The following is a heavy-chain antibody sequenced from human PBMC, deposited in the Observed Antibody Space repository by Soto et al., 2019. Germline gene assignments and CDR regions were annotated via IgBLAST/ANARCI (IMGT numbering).Heavy chain of an antibody. CDR1: GYTFTGYY. J-gene: IGHJ4*02. CDR3: ASIDYYDSSGYYFDY. Sequence: AASVKVSCKASGYTFTGYYMHWVRQAPGQGLEWMGWINPNSGGTNYAQKFQGRVTMTRDTSISTAYMELSRLRSDDTAVYYCASIDYYDSSGYYFDYWGQGTLVTVSS. CDR2: INPNSGGT. V-gene: IGHV1-2*02. D-gene: IGHD3-22*01.